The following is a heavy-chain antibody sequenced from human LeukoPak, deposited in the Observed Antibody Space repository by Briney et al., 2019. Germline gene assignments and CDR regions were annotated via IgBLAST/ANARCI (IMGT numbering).Heavy chain of an antibody. V-gene: IGHV3-53*01. CDR2: IYSGGST. D-gene: IGHD1-26*01. CDR3: ASGSSCHY. Sequence: GGSLRLSCAAAGFTVSINYMNWVRQAAGRGREWDAVIYSGGSTRYADAVKGRFTISRDNSKNTLYLPMNSLRAEDTAVYFCASGSSCHYWGQGTLVTVSS. CDR1: GFTVSINY. J-gene: IGHJ4*02.